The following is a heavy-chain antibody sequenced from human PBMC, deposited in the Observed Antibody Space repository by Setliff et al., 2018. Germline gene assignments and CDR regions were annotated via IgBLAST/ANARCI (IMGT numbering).Heavy chain of an antibody. CDR1: GFTFSSYA. V-gene: IGHV3-15*01. J-gene: IGHJ5*02. D-gene: IGHD3-10*01. CDR2: IKSKTDGGTT. Sequence: GGSLRLSCAASGFTFSSYAMSWVRQAPGKGLEWVGRIKSKTDGGTTDYAAPVKGRFTISRDDSKNTLYLQMNSLKTEDTAVYYCVKLVPQAISSDPWGQGTLVTVSS. CDR3: VKLVPQAISSDP.